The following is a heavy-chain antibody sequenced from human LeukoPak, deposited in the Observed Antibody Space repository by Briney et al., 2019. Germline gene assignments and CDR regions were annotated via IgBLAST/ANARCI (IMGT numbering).Heavy chain of an antibody. Sequence: ASVKVSCKASGYTFTSYAMNWVRQAPGQGLGWMGWININTGNPTYAQGFTGRFVFSLDTSVSTAYRQISSLKAEDTAVYYCARVRIAAAGTGWDYYYYCMVVWGKGTTVTVSS. D-gene: IGHD6-13*01. CDR1: GYTFTSYA. J-gene: IGHJ6*03. CDR3: ARVRIAAAGTGWDYYYYCMVV. CDR2: ININTGNP. V-gene: IGHV7-4-1*02.